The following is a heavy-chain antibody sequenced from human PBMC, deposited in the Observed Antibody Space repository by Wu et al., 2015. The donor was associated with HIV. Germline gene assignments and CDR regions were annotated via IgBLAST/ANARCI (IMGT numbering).Heavy chain of an antibody. Sequence: QVQLVQSGAEVKKPGSSVRVSCKASGGTFKRFAITWVRQAPGQGLECMGKITPILGSTVYTQKFQDRVTITADESTSTSYMELSSLTSEDTAVYYCAREVGAMLADWFDPWGQGTLVIVSS. J-gene: IGHJ5*02. CDR2: ITPILGST. V-gene: IGHV1-69*11. D-gene: IGHD3-10*01. CDR1: GGTFKRFA. CDR3: AREVGAMLADWFDP.